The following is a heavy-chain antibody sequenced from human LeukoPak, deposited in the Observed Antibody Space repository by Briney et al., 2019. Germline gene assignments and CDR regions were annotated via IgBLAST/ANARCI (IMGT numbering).Heavy chain of an antibody. CDR3: ARVRGDYDFDY. V-gene: IGHV3-7*01. CDR1: GFIFSSYW. J-gene: IGHJ4*02. D-gene: IGHD4-17*01. CDR2: IKQAGTEN. Sequence: GGSLRLSCAASGFIFSSYWMTWVRQAPGKGLEWVANIKQAGTENSYVDSVKGRFTISRDNAKNSLYLQINSLRAEDTAMYYCARVRGDYDFDYWGQGALVSVSS.